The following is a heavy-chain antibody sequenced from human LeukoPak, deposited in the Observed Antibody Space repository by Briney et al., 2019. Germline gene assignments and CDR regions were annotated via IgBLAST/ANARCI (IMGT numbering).Heavy chain of an antibody. J-gene: IGHJ6*02. V-gene: IGHV3-13*01. CDR1: GFTFSSYD. CDR3: ARDQAAAGTQAYYYYGMDV. CDR2: IGTAGDT. Sequence: GGSLRLSCAASGFTFSSYDMHWVRQATGKGLEWISAIGTAGDTYYPGSVKGRFTISRENAKNSLYLQMNSLRAGDTAVYYYARDQAAAGTQAYYYYGMDVWGQGTTVTVSS. D-gene: IGHD6-13*01.